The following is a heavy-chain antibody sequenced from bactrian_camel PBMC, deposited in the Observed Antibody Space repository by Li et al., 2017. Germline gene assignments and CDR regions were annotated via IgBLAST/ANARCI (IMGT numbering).Heavy chain of an antibody. CDR3: ATGVYCAHELSPDEYDV. CDR2: IGTDGVSR. CDR1: GYTYTPNR. V-gene: IGHV3S54*01. Sequence: VQLVESGGGSVQAGGSLRLSCAASGYTYTPNRMAWFRQVPGKQREGVAGIGTDGVSRVADSVKGRFTISRDAAKTTLYLQMDDLKFEDTAMYYCATGVYCAHELSPDEYDVWGPGTQVTVS. D-gene: IGHD3*01. J-gene: IGHJ4*01.